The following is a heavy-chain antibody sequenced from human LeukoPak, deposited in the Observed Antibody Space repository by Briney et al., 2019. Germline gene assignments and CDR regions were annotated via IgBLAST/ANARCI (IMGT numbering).Heavy chain of an antibody. V-gene: IGHV3-7*01. Sequence: GGSLILSCAASGFTFSSHWMSWVRQAPGKGLEWVANIKDDGSEQYYVDSMEGRFTISRDNAKNSLYLQMNSLSAEDTAVYYCVREKKGTITDFDYWGQGTLVTVSS. CDR3: VREKKGTITDFDY. D-gene: IGHD1-14*01. J-gene: IGHJ4*02. CDR2: IKDDGSEQ. CDR1: GFTFSSHW.